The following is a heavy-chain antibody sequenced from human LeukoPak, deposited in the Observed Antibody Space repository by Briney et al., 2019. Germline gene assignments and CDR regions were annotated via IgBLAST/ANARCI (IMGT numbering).Heavy chain of an antibody. CDR3: AKPEGSDYYYPPSDAFDI. J-gene: IGHJ3*02. CDR1: GFTFSSYA. Sequence: GGSLRLSCAASGFTFSSYAMHWVRQAPGKGLEWVAVISYDGSNKYYADSVKGRFTISRDKSKNTLYLQMNSLRAEDTAIYYCAKPEGSDYYYPPSDAFDIWGQGTMVTVSS. CDR2: ISYDGSNK. D-gene: IGHD4-17*01. V-gene: IGHV3-30-3*02.